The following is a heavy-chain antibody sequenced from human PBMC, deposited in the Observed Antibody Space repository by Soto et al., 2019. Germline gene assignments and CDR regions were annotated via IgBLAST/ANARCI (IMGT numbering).Heavy chain of an antibody. CDR3: ARDFVDSSGYLRGIDY. D-gene: IGHD3-22*01. CDR1: GFTFSSYA. V-gene: IGHV3-30-3*01. J-gene: IGHJ4*02. Sequence: GGSLRLSCAASGFTFSSYAMHWVRQAPGKGLEWVAVISYDGSNKYYADSVKGRFTISRDNSKNTLYLQMNSLRAEDTAVYYCARDFVDSSGYLRGIDYWGQGTLVTVSS. CDR2: ISYDGSNK.